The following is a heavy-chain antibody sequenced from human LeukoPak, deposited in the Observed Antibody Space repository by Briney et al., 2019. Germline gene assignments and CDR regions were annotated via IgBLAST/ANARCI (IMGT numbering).Heavy chain of an antibody. CDR2: MNPNSGNT. Sequence: ASVKVSCKASGYTFTSYDINWVRQATGQGLEWMGWMNPNSGNTNYAQKLQGRVTMTTDTSTSTAYMELRSLRSDDTAVYYCARDHIDYSNYDYWGQGTLVTVSS. CDR1: GYTFTSYD. J-gene: IGHJ4*02. V-gene: IGHV1-18*01. CDR3: ARDHIDYSNYDY. D-gene: IGHD4-11*01.